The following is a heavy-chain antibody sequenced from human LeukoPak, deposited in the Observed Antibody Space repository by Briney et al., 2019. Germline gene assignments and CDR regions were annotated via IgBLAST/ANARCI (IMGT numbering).Heavy chain of an antibody. Sequence: GGSLRLSCAASGFTFSSYGMHWVRQAPGKGLEWVAVISYDGSNKYYADSVKGRFTIPRDNSKNTLYLQMNSLRAEDTAVYYCAKERLKSSSWYTWTYYYGMDVWGQGTTVTVSS. D-gene: IGHD6-13*01. V-gene: IGHV3-30*18. CDR2: ISYDGSNK. CDR3: AKERLKSSSWYTWTYYYGMDV. J-gene: IGHJ6*02. CDR1: GFTFSSYG.